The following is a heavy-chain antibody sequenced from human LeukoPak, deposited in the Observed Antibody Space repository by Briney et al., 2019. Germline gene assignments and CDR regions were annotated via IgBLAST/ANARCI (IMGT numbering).Heavy chain of an antibody. CDR1: GGSISSGSYY. D-gene: IGHD3-22*01. Sequence: PSETLSLTCTVSGGSISSGSYYWSWIRQPAGKGLEWIGRIYTSGSTNYNPSLKSRVTISVDTSKNQFSLKLSSVTAADTAVYYCARGPPFDYYDSSGYYLYWGQGTLVTVSS. CDR2: IYTSGST. J-gene: IGHJ4*02. CDR3: ARGPPFDYYDSSGYYLY. V-gene: IGHV4-61*02.